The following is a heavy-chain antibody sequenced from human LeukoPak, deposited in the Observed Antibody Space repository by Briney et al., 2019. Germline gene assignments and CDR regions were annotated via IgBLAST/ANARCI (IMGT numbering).Heavy chain of an antibody. Sequence: GASVKVSCKTSGYTFTSYYMHWLRQAPGQGLEWMGIINPSGGSALYGNPSGGSTTYAQNFQGRVAMTRDTSTSTVYMEVSSLRSEDTAVYYCARGKEVSGSLPDKAFDIWGQGTMVTVSS. CDR3: ARGKEVSGSLPDKAFDI. CDR1: GYTFTSYY. J-gene: IGHJ3*02. CDR2: INPSGGSALYGNPSGGST. V-gene: IGHV1-46*01. D-gene: IGHD1-26*01.